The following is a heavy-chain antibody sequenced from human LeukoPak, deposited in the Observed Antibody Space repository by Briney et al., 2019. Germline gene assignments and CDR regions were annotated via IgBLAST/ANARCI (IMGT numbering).Heavy chain of an antibody. CDR1: GGSISSYY. Sequence: SETLSLTCTVSGGSISSYYWSWIRQPPGKGLEWIGYIYYSGSTNYNPSLKSRVTISVDTSKNQISLKLSSVTAADTAVYYCARGDYYYMDVWGKGTTVTISS. CDR2: IYYSGST. CDR3: ARGDYYYMDV. V-gene: IGHV4-59*12. J-gene: IGHJ6*03.